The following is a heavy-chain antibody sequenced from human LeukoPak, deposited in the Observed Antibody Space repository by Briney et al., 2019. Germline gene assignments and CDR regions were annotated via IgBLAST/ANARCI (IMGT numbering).Heavy chain of an antibody. J-gene: IGHJ4*02. CDR2: ISSSSSYI. CDR1: GFTFSSYS. Sequence: GGSLRLSCAASGFTFSSYSMNWVRQAPGKGLEWVSSISSSSSYIYYADSVKGRFTISRDNAKNSLYLQMNSLRAEDTAVYYCARDEYSSSSDGITFDYWGQGTLVTVSS. V-gene: IGHV3-21*01. D-gene: IGHD6-6*01. CDR3: ARDEYSSSSDGITFDY.